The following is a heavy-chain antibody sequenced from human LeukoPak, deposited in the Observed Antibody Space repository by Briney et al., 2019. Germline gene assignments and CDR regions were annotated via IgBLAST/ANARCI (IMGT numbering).Heavy chain of an antibody. CDR1: GYTFTGYY. CDR3: ARDVVIAVAATYYFDY. D-gene: IGHD6-19*01. J-gene: IGHJ4*02. Sequence: ASVKVSCKASGYTFTGYYMHWVRQAPGQGLEWMGWINPNSGGTNYAQKFQGRVTMTRDTSISTAYMELSRLRSDDTAVYYCARDVVIAVAATYYFDYWGQGTLVTVSS. V-gene: IGHV1-2*02. CDR2: INPNSGGT.